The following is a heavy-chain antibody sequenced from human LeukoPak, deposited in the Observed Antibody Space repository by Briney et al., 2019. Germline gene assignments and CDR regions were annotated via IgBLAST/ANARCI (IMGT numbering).Heavy chain of an antibody. D-gene: IGHD1-1*01. CDR2: ISGSGGST. CDR3: AKRYNSEYLAPVQN. V-gene: IGHV3-23*01. Sequence: PGGSLRLSCAASGFTVGTNSMSWVRQSPGKGLEWVSVISGSGGSTYYADSVKGRFTISRDNSKNTLYLQMNSLRAEDTAVYYCAKRYNSEYLAPVQNWGLGTLVTVSS. CDR1: GFTVGTNS. J-gene: IGHJ4*02.